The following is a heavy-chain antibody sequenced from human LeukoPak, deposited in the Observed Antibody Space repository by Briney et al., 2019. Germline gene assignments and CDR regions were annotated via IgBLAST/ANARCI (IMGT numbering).Heavy chain of an antibody. V-gene: IGHV3-30*02. CDR3: AKTYCGGGSCYYFDY. J-gene: IGHJ4*02. D-gene: IGHD2-15*01. Sequence: GGSLRLSCAASGFTFSSYGMHWVRQAPGKGLEWVAFIRYDGSNKYYADSVKGRFTISRDNSKNTLYLQMNNLRAEDTAVYYCAKTYCGGGSCYYFDYWGQGTLVTVSS. CDR1: GFTFSSYG. CDR2: IRYDGSNK.